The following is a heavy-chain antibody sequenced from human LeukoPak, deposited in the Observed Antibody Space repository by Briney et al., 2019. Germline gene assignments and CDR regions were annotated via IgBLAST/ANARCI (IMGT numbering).Heavy chain of an antibody. CDR3: ARDRLYSYGYYGTDV. CDR2: ISGYNGNT. CDR1: GYTFSSYG. V-gene: IGHV1-18*01. J-gene: IGHJ6*02. Sequence: VASVKVSCKASGYTFSSYGISWVRQAPGQGLGWMGWISGYNGNTNYAQNLQGRVTMTTDTFTSTAYMELRGLRSDDTAVYYCARDRLYSYGYYGTDVWGQGTTVTVSS. D-gene: IGHD5-18*01.